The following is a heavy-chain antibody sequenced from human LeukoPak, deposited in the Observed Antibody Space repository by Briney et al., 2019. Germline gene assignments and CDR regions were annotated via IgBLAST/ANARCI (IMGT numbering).Heavy chain of an antibody. J-gene: IGHJ4*02. CDR2: INHSGSN. Sequence: SETLSLTCAVYGGSFNGYYWSWIRQPPGKGLEWVGEINHSGSNNYNPSLKSRVTIPVDNSKNQFSLNLSSVTAADTAVYYCARARNIAVPLPVYWGQGTLVTVS. CDR3: ARARNIAVPLPVY. D-gene: IGHD2-15*01. V-gene: IGHV4-34*01. CDR1: GGSFNGYY.